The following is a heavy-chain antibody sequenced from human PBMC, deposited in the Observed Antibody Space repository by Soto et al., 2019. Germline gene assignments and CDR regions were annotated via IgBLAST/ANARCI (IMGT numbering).Heavy chain of an antibody. D-gene: IGHD2-15*01. Sequence: LSLTCAVSGGSIDSARSYWSWIRQIPGRGLEWIGHIYHGGTTDYNPSLKSRITMSVDTSKNQFSPELNSVTAADTAVYYCARYCSGGTCYDRIDYWGQGTLVTVSS. CDR2: IYHGGTT. J-gene: IGHJ4*02. CDR3: ARYCSGGTCYDRIDY. V-gene: IGHV4-31*11. CDR1: GGSIDSARSY.